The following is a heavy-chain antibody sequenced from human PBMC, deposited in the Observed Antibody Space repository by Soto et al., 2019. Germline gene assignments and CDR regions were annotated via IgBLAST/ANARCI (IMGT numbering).Heavy chain of an antibody. D-gene: IGHD3-3*01. CDR1: GGSISSSSYY. V-gene: IGHV4-39*07. CDR3: AREGNDFWRWGGYYYYGMDV. Sequence: PSETLSLTCTVSGGSISSSSYYWGWIRQPPGKGLEWIGSIYYSGSTYYNPSLKSRVTISVDTSKNQFSLKLSSVTAADTAVYYCAREGNDFWRWGGYYYYGMDVWGQGTTVTVSS. J-gene: IGHJ6*02. CDR2: IYYSGST.